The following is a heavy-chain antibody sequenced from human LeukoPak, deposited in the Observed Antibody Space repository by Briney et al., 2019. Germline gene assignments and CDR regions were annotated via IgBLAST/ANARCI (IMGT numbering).Heavy chain of an antibody. Sequence: SETLSLTCTVSGGSISSYYWSWIRQPPGKGLEWIGYIYYSGSTNYNPSLKSRVTISVDTSKNQFSLKLSSVTAADTAVYYCARETSLAGFASGLGFNYGGQGILVTVSS. CDR1: GGSISSYY. CDR2: IYYSGST. V-gene: IGHV4-59*12. J-gene: IGHJ4*02. D-gene: IGHD6-19*01. CDR3: ARETSLAGFASGLGFNY.